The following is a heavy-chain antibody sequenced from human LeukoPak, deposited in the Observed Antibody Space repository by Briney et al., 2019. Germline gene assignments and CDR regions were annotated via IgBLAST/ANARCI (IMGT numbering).Heavy chain of an antibody. D-gene: IGHD3-10*02. CDR2: INWNGGST. CDR1: GVTFYDDV. J-gene: IGHJ6*03. V-gene: IGHV3-20*04. Sequence: VGSLRLSCAASGVTFYDDVMSWVPEAPGKGLEWGSGINWNGGSTGYTDSVKGRFTISREKAKNSLYLQMNSLRDEDTAVYYCAELGITMIGGVWGKGTTVTISS. CDR3: AELGITMIGGV.